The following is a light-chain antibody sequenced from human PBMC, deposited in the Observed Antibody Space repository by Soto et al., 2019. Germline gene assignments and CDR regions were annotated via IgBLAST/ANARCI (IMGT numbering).Light chain of an antibody. CDR3: QQRSNWPPYT. CDR2: DAS. J-gene: IGKJ2*01. CDR1: QSVSSY. Sequence: EIVLTQSPATLSLSPGERATLSCRASQSVSSYLAWYQQKPGQAPRLLIYDASNRATGIPARFSGSRSGTDFTLTIRRLEPEDFAVYYCQQRSNWPPYTFGQGTKLEIK. V-gene: IGKV3-11*01.